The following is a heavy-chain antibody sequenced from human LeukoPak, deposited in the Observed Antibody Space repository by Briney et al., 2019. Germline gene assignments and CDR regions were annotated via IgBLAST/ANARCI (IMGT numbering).Heavy chain of an antibody. Sequence: PGGSLRLSCAASGFTFSSYSMNWVRQAPGKGLEWVSYISSSSSTIYYADSVKGRFTISRDNAKNSLFLQMNSLRAEDTAVYYCARDKIVGATYFDCWGQGTLVTVSS. V-gene: IGHV3-48*04. CDR1: GFTFSSYS. CDR2: ISSSSSTI. CDR3: ARDKIVGATYFDC. D-gene: IGHD1-26*01. J-gene: IGHJ4*02.